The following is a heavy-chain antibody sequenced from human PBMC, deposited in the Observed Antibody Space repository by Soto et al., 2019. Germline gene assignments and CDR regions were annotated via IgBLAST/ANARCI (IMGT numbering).Heavy chain of an antibody. J-gene: IGHJ3*02. Sequence: GGSLRLSCAASGFTFSNAWMSWVRQAPGKGLEWVGRIKSKTDGGTTDYAAPVKGRFTISRDDSKNTLYLQMNSLKTEDTAVYYCTTDVWFGDDAFDIWGQGTMVTVSS. V-gene: IGHV3-15*01. CDR3: TTDVWFGDDAFDI. CDR1: GFTFSNAW. CDR2: IKSKTDGGTT. D-gene: IGHD3-10*01.